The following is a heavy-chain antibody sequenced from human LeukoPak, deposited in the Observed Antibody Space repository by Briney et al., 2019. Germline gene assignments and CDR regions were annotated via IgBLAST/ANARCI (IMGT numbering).Heavy chain of an antibody. CDR2: ISGYNSQT. J-gene: IGHJ4*02. D-gene: IGHD3-3*01. CDR1: GYNYGSYY. V-gene: IGHV1-18*01. Sequence: GASVKVSCKASGYNYGSYYLSWVRQAPGQGLEWMGWISGYNSQTRYAKKVQDRITMTADKSTTTAYMELRSLTSDDTAVYYCVRSNGFWSVIKGDYFDYWGQGTLVTVSS. CDR3: VRSNGFWSVIKGDYFDY.